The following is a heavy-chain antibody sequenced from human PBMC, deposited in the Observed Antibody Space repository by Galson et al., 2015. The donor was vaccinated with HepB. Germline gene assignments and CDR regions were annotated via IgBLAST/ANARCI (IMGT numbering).Heavy chain of an antibody. CDR1: GDSVSSNSAA. V-gene: IGHV6-1*01. CDR2: TYCRSKWYN. J-gene: IGHJ6*02. CDR3: TRGSRWKGYYYYGLDV. Sequence: CAISGDSVSSNSAAWNWIRQSPSRGLEWLGRTYCRSKWYNDYAPSVKSRITINPDTSKNQFSLQLNSVTPEDTAVYYCTRGSRWKGYYYYGLDVWGQGTTVTVSS. D-gene: IGHD6-13*01.